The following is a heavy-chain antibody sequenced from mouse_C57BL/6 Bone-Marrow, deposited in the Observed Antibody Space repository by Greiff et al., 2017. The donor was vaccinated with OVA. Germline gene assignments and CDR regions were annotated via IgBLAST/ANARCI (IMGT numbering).Heavy chain of an antibody. CDR1: GFSLTSYG. D-gene: IGHD2-2*01. J-gene: IGHJ2*01. CDR2: IWRGGST. CDR3: AKDYGYDRALFDY. Sequence: VKLVESGPGLVQPSQSLSITCTVSGFSLTSYGVHWVRQSPGKGLEWLVVIWRGGSTDYNAAFMSSLSITKDNSKSQVFFKMNSLQADDTAIYYCAKDYGYDRALFDYWGQGTTLTVSS. V-gene: IGHV2-5*01.